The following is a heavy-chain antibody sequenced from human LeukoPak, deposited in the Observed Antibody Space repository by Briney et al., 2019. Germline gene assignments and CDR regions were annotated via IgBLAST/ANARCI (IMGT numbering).Heavy chain of an antibody. D-gene: IGHD3-16*02. CDR3: AREGRGIWGSYRNGFDY. V-gene: IGHV3-48*04. J-gene: IGHJ4*02. CDR2: ISSSGSTI. Sequence: GGSLRLSCAASGFSFSNYWMSWVRQAPGKGLEWVSYISSSGSTIYYADSVKGRFTIFRDNAKNSLYLQMNSLRAEDTAVYYCAREGRGIWGSYRNGFDYWGQGTLVSVSS. CDR1: GFSFSNYW.